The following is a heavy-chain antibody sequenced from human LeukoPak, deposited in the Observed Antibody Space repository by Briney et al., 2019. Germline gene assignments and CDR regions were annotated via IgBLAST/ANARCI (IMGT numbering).Heavy chain of an antibody. CDR2: ISYDGSND. J-gene: IGHJ2*01. Sequence: GGSLRLSCGASGFTFSSFAMHWVRQAPGKGLEWLAVISYDGSNDYYAGSLKGRFTMSRDNSRNTLYLQIKSLRPDDTAVYYCARDAGGAFYWYFDLWGRGTQVTVSS. D-gene: IGHD1-26*01. V-gene: IGHV3-30-3*01. CDR3: ARDAGGAFYWYFDL. CDR1: GFTFSSFA.